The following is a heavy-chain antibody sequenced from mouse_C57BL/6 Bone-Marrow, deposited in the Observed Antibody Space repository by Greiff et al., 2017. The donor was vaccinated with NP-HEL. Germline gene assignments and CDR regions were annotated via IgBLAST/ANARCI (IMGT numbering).Heavy chain of an antibody. CDR1: GYTFTDYN. CDR3: ARRTVVAPYAMDY. V-gene: IGHV1-22*01. CDR2: INPNNGGT. J-gene: IGHJ4*01. Sequence: VQLKQSGPELVKPGASVKMSCKASGYTFTDYNMHWVKQSHGKSLEWIGYINPNNGGTSYNQKFKGKATLTVNKSSSTAYMELRSLTSEDSAVYYCARRTVVAPYAMDYWGQGTSVTVSS. D-gene: IGHD1-1*01.